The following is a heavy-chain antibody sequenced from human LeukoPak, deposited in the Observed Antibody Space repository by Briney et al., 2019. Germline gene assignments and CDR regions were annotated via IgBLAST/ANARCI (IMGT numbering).Heavy chain of an antibody. CDR1: GFTFDNYA. D-gene: IGHD5-12*01. Sequence: GGSLRLSCAASGFTFDNYAMHWVRQAPGKGLEWVSGISWNSGSIGYADSVKGRFTISRDNAKNSLYLQMNSLRAEDTAVYYCARVSGYDSPRYDYWGQGTLVTVSS. V-gene: IGHV3-9*01. CDR3: ARVSGYDSPRYDY. CDR2: ISWNSGSI. J-gene: IGHJ4*02.